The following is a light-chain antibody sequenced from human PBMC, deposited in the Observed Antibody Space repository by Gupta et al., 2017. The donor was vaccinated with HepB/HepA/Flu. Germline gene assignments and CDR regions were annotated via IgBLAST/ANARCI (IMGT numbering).Light chain of an antibody. CDR1: QSISSY. J-gene: IGKJ1*01. CDR3: QQSYSAPVT. V-gene: IGKV1-39*01. Sequence: DIQMTQSPSSLSASVGDRVTITCRASQSISSYLNWHQQKPGKAPELLIYGASSLQSGVPSRFSGSGSGTHFTLTISSLQPEDFATYYCQQSYSAPVTFGQGTRVEIK. CDR2: GAS.